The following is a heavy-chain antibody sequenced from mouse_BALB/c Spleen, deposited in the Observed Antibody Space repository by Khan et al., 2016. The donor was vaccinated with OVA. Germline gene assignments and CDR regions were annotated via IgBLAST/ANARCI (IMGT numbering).Heavy chain of an antibody. D-gene: IGHD1-1*01. Sequence: QVQLQQPGPELVKPGAAVKMSCKASGYTFTDYVISWVKQRTGQGPEWIGEIYPGSGSTYYNEKFKGKATLTADKSSNTAYMQLSSLTSEDSAVYFGARSYDGAWFAYWGQGTLVTVSA. CDR1: GYTFTDYV. J-gene: IGHJ3*01. CDR2: IYPGSGST. V-gene: IGHV1-77*01. CDR3: ARSYDGAWFAY.